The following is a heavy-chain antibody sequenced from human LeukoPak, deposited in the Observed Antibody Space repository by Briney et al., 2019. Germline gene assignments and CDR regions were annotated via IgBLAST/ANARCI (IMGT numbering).Heavy chain of an antibody. CDR1: GYTFTSYD. V-gene: IGHV1-8*01. J-gene: IGHJ5*02. D-gene: IGHD3-10*01. CDR2: MNPNSGNT. CDR3: ARGPSRDYGSGSSWFDP. Sequence: ASVKVSCKASGYTFTSYDINWVRQVTGQGLEWMGWMNPNSGNTGYAQKFQGRVTMTRNTSTSTAYMELSSLRSEDTAVYYCARGPSRDYGSGSSWFDPWGQGTLVTVSS.